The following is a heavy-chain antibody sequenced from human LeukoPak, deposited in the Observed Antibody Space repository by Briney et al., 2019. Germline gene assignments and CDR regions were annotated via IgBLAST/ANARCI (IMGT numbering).Heavy chain of an antibody. V-gene: IGHV4-31*03. CDR2: IYYSGST. Sequence: SETLSLTCTVSGGSISSGGYYWRWIRQHPGKGLEWIGYIYYSGSTYYNPSLKSRVTISVDTSKNQFSLKLSSVTAADTAVYYCARGVGYCSGGSCYSGGNFDYWGQGTLVTVSS. D-gene: IGHD2-15*01. CDR3: ARGVGYCSGGSCYSGGNFDY. CDR1: GGSISSGGYY. J-gene: IGHJ4*02.